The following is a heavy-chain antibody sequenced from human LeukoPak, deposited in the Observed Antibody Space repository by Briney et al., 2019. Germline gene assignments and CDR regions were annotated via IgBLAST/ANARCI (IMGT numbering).Heavy chain of an antibody. V-gene: IGHV1-2*02. Sequence: GASVKVSCKASGYTFTGYYLHWVRQAPGQGLGWMGWINPNGGGTNYEQKFQGRVTMTRDTSISTAYMELSRLRSDDTAVYYCARVVISSDAFDIWGQGTMVTVSS. CDR3: ARVVISSDAFDI. D-gene: IGHD3-22*01. CDR1: GYTFTGYY. CDR2: INPNGGGT. J-gene: IGHJ3*02.